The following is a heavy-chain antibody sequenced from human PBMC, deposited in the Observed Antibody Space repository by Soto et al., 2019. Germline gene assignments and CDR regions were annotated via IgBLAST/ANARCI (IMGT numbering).Heavy chain of an antibody. CDR2: IYHTGST. D-gene: IGHD6-13*01. CDR1: GGSMSRGDYY. CDR3: PRHEGGAAADRPLDY. J-gene: IGHJ4*02. V-gene: IGHV4-30-4*01. Sequence: SETLSLTFTVSGGSMSRGDYYWSWIRQPPGKGLEWIGFIYHTGSTYYSPSLKSRVAISVDTSKNQFSLKLSSVTAADTAVYYCPRHEGGAAADRPLDYWGQGTLVT.